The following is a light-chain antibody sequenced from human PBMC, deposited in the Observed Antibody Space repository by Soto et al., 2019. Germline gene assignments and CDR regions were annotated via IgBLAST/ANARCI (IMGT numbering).Light chain of an antibody. V-gene: IGKV3-20*01. CDR3: QKYGNSRGT. J-gene: IGKJ1*01. CDR2: GAS. CDR1: QSLSSTY. Sequence: EILLTQSPGTLSLSPGDRGTLSCGASQSLSSTYLAWYQQKPGQAPRLLIYGASSRANGIPDRFSGSGSGTDFTLTISGLEPEDSAVYYCQKYGNSRGTFGQGTKVDI.